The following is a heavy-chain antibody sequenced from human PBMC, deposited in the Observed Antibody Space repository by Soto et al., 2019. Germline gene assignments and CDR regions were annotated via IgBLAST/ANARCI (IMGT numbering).Heavy chain of an antibody. Sequence: QLQLQESGPGLVKPSETLSLTCTVSGGSISSSSYYWAWIRQPPGQGLEWIGSINNSGKTYYKPSLKSRVTKSVDTPKNQFSLRLTPVTAADTAVYYCVRELWGQSDPWGQGTLVTVSS. CDR3: VRELWGQSDP. V-gene: IGHV4-39*01. J-gene: IGHJ5*02. CDR2: INNSGKT. CDR1: GGSISSSSYY. D-gene: IGHD2-21*01.